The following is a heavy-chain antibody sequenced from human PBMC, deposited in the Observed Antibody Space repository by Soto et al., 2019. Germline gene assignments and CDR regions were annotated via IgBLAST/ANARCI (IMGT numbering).Heavy chain of an antibody. CDR1: VVSFSGFY. J-gene: IGHJ5*02. V-gene: IGHV4-34*01. CDR2: INQNRNT. Sequence: SETLSLTCAVYVVSFSGFYWSCIRHSPGKWLEWIGEINQNRNTKYHPSLESRVTISVDTSKNQFSLKLNSVTAADTAVYYCAKSGGKAPKHNWFHPWGQATLVTLSS. CDR3: AKSGGKAPKHNWFHP. D-gene: IGHD3-10*01.